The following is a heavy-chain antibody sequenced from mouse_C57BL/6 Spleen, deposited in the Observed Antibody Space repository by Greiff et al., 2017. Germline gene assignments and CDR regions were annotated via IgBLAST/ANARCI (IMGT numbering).Heavy chain of an antibody. CDR2: ISSGGSYT. CDR3: ARQGDGPQAWFAY. V-gene: IGHV5-6*01. D-gene: IGHD2-3*01. Sequence: DVQLVESGGDLVKPGGSLKLSCAASGFTFSSYGMSWVRQTPDKRLEWVATISSGGSYTYYPDSVKGRFTISRDNAKNTLYLQMSSLKSEDTAMYYCARQGDGPQAWFAYWGQGTLVTVSA. CDR1: GFTFSSYG. J-gene: IGHJ3*01.